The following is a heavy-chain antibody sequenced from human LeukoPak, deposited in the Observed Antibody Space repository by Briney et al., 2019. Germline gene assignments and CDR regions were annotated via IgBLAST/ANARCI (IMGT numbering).Heavy chain of an antibody. J-gene: IGHJ5*02. Sequence: ASVKVSCKASGYTFTSYYMHWVRQAPGQGLEWMGVINPSGGSTSYAQKFQGRVTMTRDTSTSTVYMELSSLRSEDTAVYYCARRGYSYGTGVDWFDPWGQGTLVTVSS. D-gene: IGHD5-18*01. CDR2: INPSGGST. CDR1: GYTFTSYY. CDR3: ARRGYSYGTGVDWFDP. V-gene: IGHV1-46*01.